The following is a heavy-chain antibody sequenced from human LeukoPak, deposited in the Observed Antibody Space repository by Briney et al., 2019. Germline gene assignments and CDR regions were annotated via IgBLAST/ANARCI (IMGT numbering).Heavy chain of an antibody. V-gene: IGHV3-21*01. CDR1: GFTFSSYS. Sequence: GGSLRLSCAASGFTFSSYSMNWVRQAPGKGLEWVSSISSSSSYIYYADSVKGRFTISRDNAKNSLYLQMNSLRAEVTAVYYCARAPYYCSGGSCHYYYDSSGYYHFDYWGQGTLVTVSS. D-gene: IGHD3-22*01. CDR2: ISSSSSYI. CDR3: ARAPYYCSGGSCHYYYDSSGYYHFDY. J-gene: IGHJ4*02.